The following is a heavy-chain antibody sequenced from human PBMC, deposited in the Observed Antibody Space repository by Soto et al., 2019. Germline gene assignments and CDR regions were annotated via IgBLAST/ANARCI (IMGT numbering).Heavy chain of an antibody. CDR2: ISYDGSNK. CDR1: GFTFSSYA. Sequence: QVQLVESGGGVVQPGRSLRLSCAASGFTFSSYAMHWVRQAPGKGLEWVAVISYDGSNKYYADSVKGRFTISRDNSKNTLYVQMNSLRAEDTAVYYFAREGVSRVAVAVHNWFVPGGQGTLVTVS. CDR3: AREGVSRVAVAVHNWFVP. V-gene: IGHV3-30-3*01. D-gene: IGHD6-13*01. J-gene: IGHJ5*02.